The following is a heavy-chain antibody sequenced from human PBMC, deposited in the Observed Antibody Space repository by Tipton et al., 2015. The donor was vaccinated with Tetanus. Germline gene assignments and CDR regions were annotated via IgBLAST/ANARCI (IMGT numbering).Heavy chain of an antibody. Sequence: LRLSCAVYGGSFSGYYWSWIRQPPGKGLEWIGEINHSGSTNYNPSLKSRVTISVDTSKNHFSLKLSSVTAADTAVYYCARGSGWYLRYYGMDVWGQGTTVTVSS. D-gene: IGHD6-19*01. CDR1: GGSFSGYY. CDR2: INHSGST. J-gene: IGHJ6*02. CDR3: ARGSGWYLRYYGMDV. V-gene: IGHV4-34*01.